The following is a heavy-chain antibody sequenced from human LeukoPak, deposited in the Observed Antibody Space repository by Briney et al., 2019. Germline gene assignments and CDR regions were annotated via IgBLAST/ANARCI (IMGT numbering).Heavy chain of an antibody. D-gene: IGHD6-25*01. Sequence: GGSLRLSCIPSGFSFSSYGMHWVRQAPGKGLEWVAVIWSHGNRKHHSDSVEGRFAISRDNSKNILYLQMNNLRAEDTALYYCARDSAADDNDFDVWGQGTMVTVSS. CDR2: IWSHGNRK. CDR3: ARDSAADDNDFDV. V-gene: IGHV3-33*01. CDR1: GFSFSSYG. J-gene: IGHJ3*01.